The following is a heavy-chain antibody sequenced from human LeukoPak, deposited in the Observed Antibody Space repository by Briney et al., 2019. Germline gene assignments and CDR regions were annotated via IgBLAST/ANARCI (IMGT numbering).Heavy chain of an antibody. D-gene: IGHD2-2*01. J-gene: IGHJ6*02. V-gene: IGHV3-9*01. CDR3: AKDRSTSSLYYYGMDV. CDR1: GFTFDDYA. CDR2: ISWNSGNI. Sequence: GGSLRLSCAASGFTFDDYAMHWVRQAPGKGLEWVSGISWNSGNIGYADSVKGRFTISRDNAKTSLYLQMNSLRAEDTALYYCAKDRSTSSLYYYGMDVWGQGTTVTVSS.